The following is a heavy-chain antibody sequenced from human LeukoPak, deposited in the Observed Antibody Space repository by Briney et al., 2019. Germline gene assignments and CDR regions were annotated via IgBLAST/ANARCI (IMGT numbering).Heavy chain of an antibody. CDR3: ARGAHRYYYGSGSSPDY. CDR2: INHSGST. CDR1: GGSFSGYY. Sequence: SETLSLTCDVYGGSFSGYYWSWIRQPPGKGLEWIGEINHSGSTNYNPSLKSRVTISVDTSKNQFSLKLSSVTAADTAVYYCARGAHRYYYGSGSSPDYWGQGTLVTVSS. D-gene: IGHD3-10*01. V-gene: IGHV4-34*01. J-gene: IGHJ4*02.